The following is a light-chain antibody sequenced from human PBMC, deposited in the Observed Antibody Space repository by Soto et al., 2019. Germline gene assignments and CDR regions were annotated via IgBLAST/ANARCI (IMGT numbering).Light chain of an antibody. CDR3: QQVNSYPIT. CDR1: QGIRSY. CDR2: IAS. J-gene: IGKJ5*01. Sequence: DIQLTQSQPFLSASVGDRIPIXCRASQGIRSYLAWYQQKPGRAPKLLMYIASTLQTGVPSRFSGSGSGTEFTLTITSLQPEDFATYYCQQVNSYPITFGQGTRLENK. V-gene: IGKV1-9*01.